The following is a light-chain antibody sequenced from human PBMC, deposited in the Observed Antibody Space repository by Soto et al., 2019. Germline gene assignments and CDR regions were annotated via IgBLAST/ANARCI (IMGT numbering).Light chain of an antibody. Sequence: EIVMTQSPATLSESPGERATLSCRASQSVSSNLAWYQQKPGQAPRLLIYGASTRATGIPARFSGSGSGTEFTLTISSLQSGDFAVYYCQQYNNWPYTFGQGTKLEIK. V-gene: IGKV3-15*01. CDR1: QSVSSN. CDR2: GAS. J-gene: IGKJ2*01. CDR3: QQYNNWPYT.